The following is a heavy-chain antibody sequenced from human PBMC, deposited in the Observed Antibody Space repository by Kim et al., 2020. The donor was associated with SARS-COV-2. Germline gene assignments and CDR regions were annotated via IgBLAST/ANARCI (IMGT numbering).Heavy chain of an antibody. V-gene: IGHV4-39*01. D-gene: IGHD6-19*01. CDR1: GGSLSSSSYY. Sequence: SETLSLTCTVSGGSLSSSSYYWGWIRQPPGKGLEWIGTAYYIGNTYYNPSLKSRVTISVDTSKNQFSLKLGSVTAADTTVYYCARHQRYSSGWYGALYYSYMDVWGKGTTDTVSS. J-gene: IGHJ6*03. CDR2: AYYIGNT. CDR3: ARHQRYSSGWYGALYYSYMDV.